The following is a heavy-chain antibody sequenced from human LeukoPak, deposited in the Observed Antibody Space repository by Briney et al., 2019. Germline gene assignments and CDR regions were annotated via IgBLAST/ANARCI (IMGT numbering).Heavy chain of an antibody. CDR3: TTALGL. CDR2: IKSKTVGGTT. CDR1: GFTFSNAW. J-gene: IGHJ4*02. V-gene: IGHV3-15*01. Sequence: PGGSLRLSCAASGFTFSNAWMSWVRQAPGKGLEWVGRIKSKTVGGTTDYAAPVKGRFTISRDDSKNTLYLQMNSLKTEDTAVYYCTTALGLWGQGTLVTVSS.